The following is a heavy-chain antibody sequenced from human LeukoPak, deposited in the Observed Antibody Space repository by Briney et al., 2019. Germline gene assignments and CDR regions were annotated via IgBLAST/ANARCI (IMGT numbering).Heavy chain of an antibody. D-gene: IGHD4-17*01. CDR2: INPSGGST. CDR3: ARGNPTNYGGYLYYFDY. V-gene: IGHV1-46*01. J-gene: IGHJ4*02. CDR1: GYTFTIYY. Sequence: ASVCDSFKASGYTFTIYYMHWVRQAPGEGVEWMGIINPSGGSTSYAQKFRGRGTMTRDTSTSTVYMDLSSLRSEDTALYYCARGNPTNYGGYLYYFDYWGQGTLVTVSS.